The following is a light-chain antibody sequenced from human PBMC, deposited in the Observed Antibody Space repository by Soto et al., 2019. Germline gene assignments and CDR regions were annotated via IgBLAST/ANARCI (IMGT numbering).Light chain of an antibody. CDR1: QSILYISNNKNY. V-gene: IGKV4-1*01. J-gene: IGKJ1*01. CDR3: QQYYSTPTWT. CDR2: WAS. Sequence: DIVMTQSPDSLAVSLGERATINCKSSQSILYISNNKNYLAWYQQKPGQPPKLLIYWASTRESGVPDRFSGSGSGTDFTLTISNLQAEDVAVYYCQQYYSTPTWTFGQGTKVDIK.